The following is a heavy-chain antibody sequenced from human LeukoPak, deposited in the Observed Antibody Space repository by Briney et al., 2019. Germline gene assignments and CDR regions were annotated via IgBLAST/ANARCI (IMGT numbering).Heavy chain of an antibody. Sequence: ASVKVSCKASGYTFTSYDINWVRQATGQGLEWMGWMNPNSGNTGYAQKFQGRVTMTRNTSISTAYMELSSPRSEDTAVYYCAMFGELLESSHYYYYGMDVWGQGTTVTVSS. D-gene: IGHD3-10*02. CDR2: MNPNSGNT. CDR1: GYTFTSYD. CDR3: AMFGELLESSHYYYYGMDV. V-gene: IGHV1-8*01. J-gene: IGHJ6*02.